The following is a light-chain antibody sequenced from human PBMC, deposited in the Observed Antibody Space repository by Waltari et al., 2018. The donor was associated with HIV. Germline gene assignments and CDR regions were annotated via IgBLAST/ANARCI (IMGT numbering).Light chain of an antibody. V-gene: IGLV1-40*01. Sequence: QSTLTQPPSVSGAPGQGVTISCTGGSANIGAGHDVQWFQQVPGTAPKLLIYNNNDRPSGVPDRVSGSKSGTSASLAITGLQAEDESDYYCQSYDNSLNGWVFGGGTKLTVL. CDR2: NNN. J-gene: IGLJ3*02. CDR3: QSYDNSLNGWV. CDR1: SANIGAGHD.